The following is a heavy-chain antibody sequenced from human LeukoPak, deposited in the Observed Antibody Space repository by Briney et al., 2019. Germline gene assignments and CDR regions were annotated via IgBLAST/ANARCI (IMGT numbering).Heavy chain of an antibody. CDR1: GGSISSSSYY. CDR2: IYYSGST. D-gene: IGHD3-22*01. J-gene: IGHJ3*02. CDR3: AAYDSSGYYSDDAFDI. V-gene: IGHV4-39*07. Sequence: SETLSLTCTVSGGSISSSSYYWGWIRQPPGKGLEWIGSIYYSGSTYYNPSLKSRVTISVDTSKNQFSLKLSSVTAADTAVYYCAAYDSSGYYSDDAFDIWGQGTMVTVSS.